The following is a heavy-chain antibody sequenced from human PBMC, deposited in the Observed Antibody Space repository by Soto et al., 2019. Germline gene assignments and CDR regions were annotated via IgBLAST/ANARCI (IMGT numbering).Heavy chain of an antibody. CDR3: AREMAYYYDSSGYFYGSFDY. D-gene: IGHD3-22*01. CDR2: IIPILGIA. CDR1: GGTFSSYT. V-gene: IGHV1-69*08. Sequence: QVQLVQSGAEVKKPGSSVKVSCKASGGTFSSYTISWVRQASGQGLEWMGRIIPILGIANYAQKFQGRVTITADKSTSTAYMELSSLRSEDTAVYYCAREMAYYYDSSGYFYGSFDYWGQGTLVTVSS. J-gene: IGHJ4*02.